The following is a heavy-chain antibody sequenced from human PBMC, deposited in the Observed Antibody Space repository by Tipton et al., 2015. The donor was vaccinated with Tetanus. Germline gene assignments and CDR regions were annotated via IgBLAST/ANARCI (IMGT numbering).Heavy chain of an antibody. D-gene: IGHD6-19*01. CDR1: GGSISSTDYY. Sequence: TLSLTCSVSGGSISSTDYYWSWIRQPPGKGLEWLGYIYFSGHTKYNPSLQSRVTFSVDTSQNQVSLQLTSVTAADTAVDYCARHSGWYNFFTGVDAWGQGTAVTVSS. V-gene: IGHV4-61*08. CDR3: ARHSGWYNFFTGVDA. CDR2: IYFSGHT. J-gene: IGHJ6*02.